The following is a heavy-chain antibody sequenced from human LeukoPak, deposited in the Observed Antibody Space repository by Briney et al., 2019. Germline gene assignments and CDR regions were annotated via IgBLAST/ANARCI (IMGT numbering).Heavy chain of an antibody. CDR2: ISYEGSNK. CDR3: AKDHSGSYYGPFDS. D-gene: IGHD1-26*01. CDR1: GFPFSSYG. V-gene: IGHV3-30*18. J-gene: IGHJ4*02. Sequence: PGGSLRLSCAASGFPFSSYGMHWVRQAPGKGLEWVAVISYEGSNKYYATSVKGRFTISRDNFKNTLDLQMNSLTAEDTAVYYCAKDHSGSYYGPFDSWGQGTLVTVSA.